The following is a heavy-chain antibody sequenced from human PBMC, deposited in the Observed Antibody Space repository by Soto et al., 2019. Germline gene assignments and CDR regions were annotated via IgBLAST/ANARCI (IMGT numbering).Heavy chain of an antibody. J-gene: IGHJ6*02. CDR3: ARVPCTNGVCYNSFYYYYYGMDV. D-gene: IGHD2-8*01. CDR2: IIPIFGTA. Sequence: WASVKVSCKASGGTFSSYAISWVRQAPGQGLEWMGGIIPIFGTANYAQKFQGRVTITADKSTSTAYMELSSLRSEDTAVYYRARVPCTNGVCYNSFYYYYYGMDVWGQGTTVTVSS. CDR1: GGTFSSYA. V-gene: IGHV1-69*06.